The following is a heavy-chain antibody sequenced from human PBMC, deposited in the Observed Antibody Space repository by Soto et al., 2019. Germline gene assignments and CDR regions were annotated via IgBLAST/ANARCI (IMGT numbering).Heavy chain of an antibody. D-gene: IGHD4-17*01. Sequence: EVQLVESGGGLVQPGGSLKVSCTGFGFNFSGSALHWVRQPCGKGLEWVGRIRVKTKTYATSYATSVQGRFFLSRDNSKNTAYLQMNSLRDDDTGVYYSTGRGGDSLQDIWGPVTLVTVSS. V-gene: IGHV3-73*01. J-gene: IGHJ4*02. CDR2: IRVKTKTYAT. CDR3: TGRGGDSLQDI. CDR1: GFNFSGSA.